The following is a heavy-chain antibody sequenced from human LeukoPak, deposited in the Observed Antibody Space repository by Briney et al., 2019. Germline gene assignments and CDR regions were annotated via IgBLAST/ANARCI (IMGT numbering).Heavy chain of an antibody. CDR1: GFTFSSYG. Sequence: PGGCLRLSCAASGFTFSSYGMHWVRQAPGKGLEWGAVISYDGSNKYYAESVKGRFTISRDNSKNTLYLQMNSLRAEDTAVYYCAKDGYCSSTSCYSPGIGYYYYYGMDVWGQGTTVTVSS. D-gene: IGHD2-2*01. J-gene: IGHJ6*02. CDR3: AKDGYCSSTSCYSPGIGYYYYYGMDV. CDR2: ISYDGSNK. V-gene: IGHV3-30*18.